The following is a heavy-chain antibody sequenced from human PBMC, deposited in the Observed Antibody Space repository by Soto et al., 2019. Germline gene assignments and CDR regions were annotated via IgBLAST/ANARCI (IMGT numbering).Heavy chain of an antibody. V-gene: IGHV1-46*01. CDR2: INPSGGST. D-gene: IGHD2-8*01. CDR1: GHTFTSYY. CDR3: ARSAIVLMVYAIPSPDY. Sequence: QVQLVQSGAEVKKPGASVKVSCKASGHTFTSYYMHWVRQAPGQGLEWMGIINPSGGSTSYAQKFQGRVTMTRDTSTSTVYMELSSLRSEDTAVYYCARSAIVLMVYAIPSPDYWGQGTLVTVSS. J-gene: IGHJ4*02.